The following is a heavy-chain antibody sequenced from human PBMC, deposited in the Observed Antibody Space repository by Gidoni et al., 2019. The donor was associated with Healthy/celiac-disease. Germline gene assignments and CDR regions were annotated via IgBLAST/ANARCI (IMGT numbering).Heavy chain of an antibody. D-gene: IGHD5-12*01. CDR2: IDPSDSYT. CDR3: ASGEGYSGYATDGFDI. Sequence: EVQLVQSGAEVKKPGESLRISCKGSGYSFTSYWISWVRQMPGKGLEWMGRIDPSDSYTNYSPSFQGHVTISADKSISTAYLQWSSLKASDTAMYYCASGEGYSGYATDGFDIWGQGTMVTVSS. J-gene: IGHJ3*02. V-gene: IGHV5-10-1*01. CDR1: GYSFTSYW.